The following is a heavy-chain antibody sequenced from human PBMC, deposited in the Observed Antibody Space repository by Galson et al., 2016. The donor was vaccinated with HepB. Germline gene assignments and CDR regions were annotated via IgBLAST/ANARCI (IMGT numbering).Heavy chain of an antibody. CDR2: FYHSGST. D-gene: IGHD3-10*01. V-gene: IGHV4-30-2*01. J-gene: IGHJ3*02. CDR3: ARVSMVRQNDAFDI. Sequence: TLSLNCGVSGGSINSTSYSWSWIRQPPGKGLEWIGYFYHSGSTYYNPSLKSRVTISVDRSKNQFSLKLNSVTAADTAVYYCARVSMVRQNDAFDIWGQGTMVTVSS. CDR1: GGSINSTSYS.